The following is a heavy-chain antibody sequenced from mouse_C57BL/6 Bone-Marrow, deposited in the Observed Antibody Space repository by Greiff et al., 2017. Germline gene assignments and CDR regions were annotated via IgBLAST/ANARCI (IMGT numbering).Heavy chain of an antibody. CDR2: INPGSGGT. J-gene: IGHJ4*01. D-gene: IGHD1-1*01. CDR1: GYAFTNYL. Sequence: VQLQESGAELVRPGTSVKVSCKASGYAFTNYLIEWVKQRPGQGLEWIGVINPGSGGTNYNEKFKGKATLTADKSSSTAYMQLSSLTSEDSAVYFCARSGSSNYAMDYWGQGTSVTVSS. V-gene: IGHV1-54*01. CDR3: ARSGSSNYAMDY.